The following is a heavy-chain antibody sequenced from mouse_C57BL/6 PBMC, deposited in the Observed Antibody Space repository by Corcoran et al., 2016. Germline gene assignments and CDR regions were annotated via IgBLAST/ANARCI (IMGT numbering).Heavy chain of an antibody. CDR1: GYTFTSYG. CDR2: IYPGSGNT. D-gene: IGHD2-3*01. CDR3: ARCDGSPFDY. J-gene: IGHJ2*01. Sequence: QVQLQQSGAELARPGASVKLSCKASGYTFTSYGISWVKQRTGQGLEWIARIYPGSGNTYYNEKFKGKATLTAEKSSSTAYMQLSSLTSEDSAVYFCARCDGSPFDYWGQGTTLTVSS. V-gene: IGHV1-81*01.